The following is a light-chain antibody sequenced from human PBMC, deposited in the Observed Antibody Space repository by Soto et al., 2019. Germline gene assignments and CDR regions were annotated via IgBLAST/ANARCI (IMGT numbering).Light chain of an antibody. CDR3: QQFYNWPRT. J-gene: IGKJ1*01. CDR2: GAS. CDR1: QSVSSN. Sequence: EIVMTQSPGTLSVSPGERATLSSRASQSVSSNLAWYQQKPGQAPRLLIYGASTRATGIPARFSGSGSETEFTLTISSLQSEDFAVYYCQQFYNWPRTFGQGTKVEIK. V-gene: IGKV3-15*01.